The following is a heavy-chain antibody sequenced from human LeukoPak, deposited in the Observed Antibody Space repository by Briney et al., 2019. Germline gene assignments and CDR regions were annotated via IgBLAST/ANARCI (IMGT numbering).Heavy chain of an antibody. D-gene: IGHD1-26*01. Sequence: GESLKISCKGSGYSFDDYGMSWVRQAPGKGLEWVSGINWNGGSTGYADSVKGRFTISRDNAKNSLYLQMNSLRAEDTALYYCARFDVGYYYYMDVWGKGTTVTVSS. CDR1: GYSFDDYG. J-gene: IGHJ6*03. CDR3: ARFDVGYYYYMDV. V-gene: IGHV3-20*04. CDR2: INWNGGST.